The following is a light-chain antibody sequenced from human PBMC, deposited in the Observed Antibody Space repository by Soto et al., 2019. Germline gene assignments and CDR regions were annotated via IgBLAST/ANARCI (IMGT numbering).Light chain of an antibody. CDR1: SSDVGGYHY. CDR2: EVS. CDR3: ISYMSTHINVL. J-gene: IGLJ2*01. V-gene: IGLV2-14*01. Sequence: QSALTQPASVSGSPGQSITISCTGTSSDVGGYHYVSWYQQHPGKAPKLIIYEVSNRPSGVSYRFSGSRSGNTASLTISGLQAEDEADYYCISYMSTHINVLLGGGTKLTVL.